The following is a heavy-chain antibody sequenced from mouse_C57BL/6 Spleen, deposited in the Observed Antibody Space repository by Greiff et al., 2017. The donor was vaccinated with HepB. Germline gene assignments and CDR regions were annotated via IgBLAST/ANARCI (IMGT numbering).Heavy chain of an antibody. CDR2: ISSGGSYT. J-gene: IGHJ2*01. Sequence: VQLKESGGDLVKPGGSLKLSCAASGFTFSSYGMSWVRQTPDKRLEWVATISSGGSYTYYPDSVKGRFTISRDTTKNTLYLQMSSLKSEDSAMYFCARDYYGSSLDYWGQGTTLTGSS. V-gene: IGHV5-6*01. D-gene: IGHD1-1*01. CDR3: ARDYYGSSLDY. CDR1: GFTFSSYG.